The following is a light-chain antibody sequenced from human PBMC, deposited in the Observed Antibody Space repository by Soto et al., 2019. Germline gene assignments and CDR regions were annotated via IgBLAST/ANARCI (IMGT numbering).Light chain of an antibody. CDR3: QQYNS. CDR1: QSVSGW. V-gene: IGKV1-5*01. J-gene: IGKJ5*01. Sequence: DIQMTQSPSTLSASVGAPVTVTCRASQSVSGWLAWSQQKPGEAPKLLIYDASSLESGVPSRFSGSGSGTEFTLTISSLQHDDFATYYCQQYNSFGQGTRLEI. CDR2: DAS.